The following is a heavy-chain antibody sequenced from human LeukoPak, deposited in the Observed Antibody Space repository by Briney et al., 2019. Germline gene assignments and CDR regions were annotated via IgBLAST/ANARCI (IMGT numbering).Heavy chain of an antibody. CDR3: ARREVEMRASASGNWLGP. Sequence: SETLSLTCTVSGGSISSSSYYWGWVRQPPGKGLEWIGRISYSGTTNYNPSLKSRVTISSDTSKNQFSLKLTSVTAADTAVYYCARREVEMRASASGNWLGPWGQGTLVTVSS. CDR2: ISYSGTT. D-gene: IGHD3-10*01. CDR1: GGSISSSSYY. J-gene: IGHJ5*02. V-gene: IGHV4-61*05.